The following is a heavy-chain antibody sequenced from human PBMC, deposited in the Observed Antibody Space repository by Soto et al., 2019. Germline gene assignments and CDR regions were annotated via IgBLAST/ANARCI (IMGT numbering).Heavy chain of an antibody. CDR1: GFTFDGYA. CDR3: AKERFXYDFGIVPAATLIGPAV. Sequence: GESLRLSCVASGFTFDGYAMNWIRQAPGKGLEWVSVISGGGTSTYYADSVKGRFTVSRDNSKNTMYLQMNSLSAEDTGVYYCAKERFXYDFGIVPAATLIGPAVWGQGTTVTVSS. D-gene: IGHD2-2*01. V-gene: IGHV3-23*01. CDR2: ISGGGTST. J-gene: IGHJ6*02.